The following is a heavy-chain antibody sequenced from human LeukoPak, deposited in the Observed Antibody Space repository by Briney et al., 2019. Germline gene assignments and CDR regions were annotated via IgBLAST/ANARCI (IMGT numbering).Heavy chain of an antibody. V-gene: IGHV3-11*04. CDR3: ARGEKYCTNGVCYEKWGPFDY. CDR2: ISTSGNTM. CDR1: RFTFSDYY. Sequence: GGSLRLSCAASRFTFSDYYMSWIRQAPGKRLEWVSYISTSGNTMYYADSVKGRFTISRDNAKNSLFLQMNSLRAEDTAVYYCARGEKYCTNGVCYEKWGPFDYWGQGTLVTVSS. J-gene: IGHJ4*02. D-gene: IGHD2-8*01.